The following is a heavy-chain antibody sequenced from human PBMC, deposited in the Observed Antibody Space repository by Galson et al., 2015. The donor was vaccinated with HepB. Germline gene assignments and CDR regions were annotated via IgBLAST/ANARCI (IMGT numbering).Heavy chain of an antibody. CDR3: ARDGPSVGREGMDV. CDR2: ISSSSSYA. V-gene: IGHV3-11*05. CDR1: GFTFSDYY. Sequence: SLRLSCAASGFTFSDYYMSWIRQAPGKGLEWVSYISSSSSYANYADSVKGRFTISRDNAKNSLYLQMNSLRAEDTAVYYCARDGPSVGREGMDVWGQGTTVTVSS. D-gene: IGHD5/OR15-5a*01. J-gene: IGHJ6*02.